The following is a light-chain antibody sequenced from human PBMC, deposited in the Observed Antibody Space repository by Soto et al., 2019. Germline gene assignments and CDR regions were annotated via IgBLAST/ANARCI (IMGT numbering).Light chain of an antibody. V-gene: IGKV3-20*01. CDR1: QSVTNTY. CDR3: QQYGSSRK. CDR2: GAS. Sequence: EIVLTQSPGTLSLSPWERATLFCRARQSVTNTYVAWYQQKPGQAPRLLIYGASTRATGIPARFSGSGSGTEFTLTISSLQSEDFAVYYCQQYGSSRKFGQGTKVDIK. J-gene: IGKJ1*01.